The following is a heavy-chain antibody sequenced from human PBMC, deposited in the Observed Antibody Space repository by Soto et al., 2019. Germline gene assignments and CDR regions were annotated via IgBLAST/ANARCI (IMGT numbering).Heavy chain of an antibody. CDR1: GYTFTSYA. Sequence: ASVKVSCKASGYTFTSYAMHWVRQAPGQRLEWMGWINAGNGNTKYSQKFQGRVTITRDTSASTAYMELSSLRSEDTAVYYCARTRYYDFWNPEAFDIWGQGTRVTVSS. J-gene: IGHJ3*02. CDR2: INAGNGNT. CDR3: ARTRYYDFWNPEAFDI. D-gene: IGHD3-3*01. V-gene: IGHV1-3*01.